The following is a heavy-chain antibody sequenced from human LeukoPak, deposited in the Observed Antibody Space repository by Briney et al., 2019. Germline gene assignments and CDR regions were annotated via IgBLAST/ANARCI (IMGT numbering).Heavy chain of an antibody. J-gene: IGHJ4*02. V-gene: IGHV3-53*01. CDR3: ARVGLSYYFDY. CDR1: GFTVSSNY. Sequence: PGGSLRLSCAASGFTVSSNYMSWVRQAPGKGLEWVSVIYSGGSTYYADSVKGRFTISRDNSKNTLYLQMNSLRAEDTAVYYCARVGLSYYFDYWGQGTLVTVSS. D-gene: IGHD3-16*02. CDR2: IYSGGST.